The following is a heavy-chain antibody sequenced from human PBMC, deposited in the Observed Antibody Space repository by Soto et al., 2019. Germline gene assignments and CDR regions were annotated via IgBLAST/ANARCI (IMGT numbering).Heavy chain of an antibody. CDR1: GFTFSSYG. CDR3: ARDPYDSSGYYLY. CDR2: IWYDGSNK. V-gene: IGHV3-33*01. J-gene: IGHJ1*01. Sequence: QVQLVESGGGVVQPGRSLRLSCAASGFTFSSYGMHWVRQAPGKGLEWVAVIWYDGSNKYYADSVKGRFTISRDNSKNTLYLQMNSLRAEDTAVYYCARDPYDSSGYYLYWGQRTLVTVSS. D-gene: IGHD3-22*01.